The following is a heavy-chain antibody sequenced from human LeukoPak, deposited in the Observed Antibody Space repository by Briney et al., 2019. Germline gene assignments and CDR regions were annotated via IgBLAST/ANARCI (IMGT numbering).Heavy chain of an antibody. D-gene: IGHD1-26*01. CDR2: MSNSGDT. CDR1: GASISIDS. CDR3: ARRSNYYTMGYYGRIYYFYMDV. V-gene: IGHV4-59*08. J-gene: IGHJ6*03. Sequence: SETLSLTCTVSGASISIDSWTWIRQPPGKGLEWIGYMSNSGDTKSDPSLNSRVTMSLDTSKSEFSLKLTSVTAADTAVYYCARRSNYYTMGYYGRIYYFYMDVWGRGTTVTVSS.